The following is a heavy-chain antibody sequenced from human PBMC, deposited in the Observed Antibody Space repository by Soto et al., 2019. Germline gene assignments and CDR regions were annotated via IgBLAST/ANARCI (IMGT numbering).Heavy chain of an antibody. J-gene: IGHJ5*02. CDR2: INHSGST. D-gene: IGHD3-10*01. CDR1: GGSFSGYY. V-gene: IGHV4-34*01. Sequence: PSETLSLTCAVYGGSFSGYYWSWIRQPPGKGLEWIGEINHSGSTNYNPSLKSRVTISVDTSKNQFSLKLSSVTAADTAVYYCARADYYGSGSSNWFDPWGQGTLVTVSS. CDR3: ARADYYGSGSSNWFDP.